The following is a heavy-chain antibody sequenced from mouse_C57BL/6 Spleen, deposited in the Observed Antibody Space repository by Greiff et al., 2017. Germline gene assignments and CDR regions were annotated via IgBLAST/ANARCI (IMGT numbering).Heavy chain of an antibody. CDR1: GYTFTDYN. Sequence: VQLQQPGPELVKPGASVKIPCKASGYTFTDYNMDWVKQSHGKSLEWIGDINPNNGGTIYNQKFKGKATLTVDKSSSTAYMELRSLTSEDTAVYYCARRDGNYGITYYAMDYWGQGTSVTVSS. CDR3: ARRDGNYGITYYAMDY. V-gene: IGHV1-18*01. CDR2: INPNNGGT. D-gene: IGHD2-1*01. J-gene: IGHJ4*01.